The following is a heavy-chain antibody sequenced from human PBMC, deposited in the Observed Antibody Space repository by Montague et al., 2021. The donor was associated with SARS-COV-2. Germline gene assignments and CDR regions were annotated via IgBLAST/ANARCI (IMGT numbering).Heavy chain of an antibody. CDR2: IYYSGST. J-gene: IGHJ5*02. CDR3: ARGVTMIVVVMRYNWFDP. Sequence: SETLSLTCTVSGGSISSSSYYWGWIRQPPGKGLEWIGSIYYSGSTYSNPSLKSRVTISVDTSKNQFSLKLITVTAADTAVYYCARGVTMIVVVMRYNWFDPWGQGTLVTVSS. CDR1: GGSISSSSYY. V-gene: IGHV4-39*01. D-gene: IGHD3-22*01.